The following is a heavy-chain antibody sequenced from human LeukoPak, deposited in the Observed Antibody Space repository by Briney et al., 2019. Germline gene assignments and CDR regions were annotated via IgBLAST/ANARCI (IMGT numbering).Heavy chain of an antibody. Sequence: ASVKVSCKASGYTFTGYYMHWVRQAPGQGLEWMGWINPNSGGTNYAQKFQGRVTMTRDTSTSTVYMELSSLRSEDTAVYYCARVGPIGVKVSYFDYWGQGTLVTVSS. J-gene: IGHJ4*02. CDR1: GYTFTGYY. D-gene: IGHD3-16*01. CDR2: INPNSGGT. CDR3: ARVGPIGVKVSYFDY. V-gene: IGHV1-2*02.